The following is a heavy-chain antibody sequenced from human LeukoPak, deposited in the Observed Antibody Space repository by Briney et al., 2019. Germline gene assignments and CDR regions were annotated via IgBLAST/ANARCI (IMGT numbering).Heavy chain of an antibody. V-gene: IGHV4-34*01. D-gene: IGHD3-3*01. J-gene: IGHJ4*02. CDR1: GGSFSGYY. Sequence: PSETLSLTCAVYGGSFSGYYWSWIRQPPGKGLEWIGEINHSGSTNYNPSLKSRVTISVDTSKNQFSLKLSSVTAADTAVYYCASRLRFLEWLHRFDYWGQGTLVTVSS. CDR2: INHSGST. CDR3: ASRLRFLEWLHRFDY.